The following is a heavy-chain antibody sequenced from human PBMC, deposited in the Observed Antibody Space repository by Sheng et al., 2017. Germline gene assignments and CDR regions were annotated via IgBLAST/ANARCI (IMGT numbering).Heavy chain of an antibody. Sequence: EVQLVQSGAEVKKPGESLKISCEGSGYTFTNYWIGWVRQMPGKGLECMGIIYPGDSDIRYSPSFQGQISISVDKSIDTAYLQWSSLKASDTAMYYCARAGELGLGDAFEIWAKGHWSP. CDR1: GYTFTNYW. V-gene: IGHV5-51*06. D-gene: IGHD2-8*02. CDR3: ARAGELGLGDAFEI. CDR2: IYPGDSDI. J-gene: IGHJ3*02.